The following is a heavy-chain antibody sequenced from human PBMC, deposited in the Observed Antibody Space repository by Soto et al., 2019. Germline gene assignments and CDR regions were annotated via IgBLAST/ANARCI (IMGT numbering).Heavy chain of an antibody. J-gene: IGHJ3*01. V-gene: IGHV1-18*01. CDR1: GYTFINYG. CDR3: ARWSAIVGGAEALDV. D-gene: IGHD1-26*01. CDR2: LSAYNGDT. Sequence: QVQLVQSGAEVKKPGASVRVSCKTSGYTFINYGITWVRQAPGQGLEWMGWLSAYNGDTSSAEKLQDRFTMTTDTSTTTVYMELRSLTSDDTAVDYCARWSAIVGGAEALDVWGQRTMVLVSS.